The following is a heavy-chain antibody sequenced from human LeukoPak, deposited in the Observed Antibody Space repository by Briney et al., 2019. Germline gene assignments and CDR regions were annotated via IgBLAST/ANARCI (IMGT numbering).Heavy chain of an antibody. CDR1: GFAFDDFA. V-gene: IGHV3-49*04. CDR3: SRDSHGDDAYDY. Sequence: PGGSLRLSCTVSGFAFDDFAMTWVRQAPGKGLEWVGFIRRRAYGGTTDYAASVRGRFTISIDDPKNIAYLQMNSLRTEDTAIYFCSRDSHGDDAYDYWGQGTLVTVSS. CDR2: IRRRAYGGTT. J-gene: IGHJ4*02. D-gene: IGHD1-1*01.